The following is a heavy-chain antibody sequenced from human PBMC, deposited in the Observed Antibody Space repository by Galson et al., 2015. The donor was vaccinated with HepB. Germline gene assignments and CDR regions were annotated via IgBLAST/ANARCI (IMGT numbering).Heavy chain of an antibody. J-gene: IGHJ6*02. CDR3: AREGVNRDDHYYYGMDV. CDR2: INPNSGGT. CDR1: GYTFTGYY. D-gene: IGHD1-1*01. V-gene: IGHV1-2*04. Sequence: SVKVSCKASGYTFTGYYMHWVRQAPGQGLEWMGWINPNSGGTNYAQKFQGWVTMTRDTSISTAYMELSRLRSDDTAVYYCAREGVNRDDHYYYGMDVWGQGTTVTVSS.